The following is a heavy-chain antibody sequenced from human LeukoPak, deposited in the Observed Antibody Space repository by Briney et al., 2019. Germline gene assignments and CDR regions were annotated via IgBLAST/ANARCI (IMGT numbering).Heavy chain of an antibody. J-gene: IGHJ4*02. Sequence: GRSLRLSCAASGFTFDDYAMHWVRQAPGKGLEWVSGISWNSGSIGYADSVKGRFTISRDNAKNSVYLQMNSLRAEDTAVYYCARVGRVTTPRYSDYWGQGTLVTVSS. D-gene: IGHD4-17*01. V-gene: IGHV3-9*01. CDR3: ARVGRVTTPRYSDY. CDR2: ISWNSGSI. CDR1: GFTFDDYA.